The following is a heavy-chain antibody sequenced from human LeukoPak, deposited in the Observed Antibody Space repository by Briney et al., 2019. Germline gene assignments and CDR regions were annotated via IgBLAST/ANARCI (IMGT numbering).Heavy chain of an antibody. CDR1: GGSISFSY. CDR3: ARGPEKADFED. D-gene: IGHD6-25*01. V-gene: IGHV4-59*01. J-gene: IGHJ4*02. CDR2: VYSGGKT. Sequence: SETLSLTCTVSGGSISFSYWNWIRQPPGKGLEWIGYVYSGGKTNYNPSLKSRVTISLDKSKSQVSLILPSVTAAATAVYYCARGPEKADFEDWGQGTLVLVST.